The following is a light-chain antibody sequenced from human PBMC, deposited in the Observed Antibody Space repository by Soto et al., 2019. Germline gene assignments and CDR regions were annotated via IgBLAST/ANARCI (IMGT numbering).Light chain of an antibody. Sequence: DIVMTQSPLSLPVTPGEPASISCRSSQSLLHSNGYNYLDWYLQKPGQSPQLLIYLGSNRASRVPDRFSGSGSGTDFTLKISRVEAEDVVVYYCTQALQTRTFGQGTKVEIK. V-gene: IGKV2-28*01. CDR2: LGS. CDR3: TQALQTRT. CDR1: QSLLHSNGYNY. J-gene: IGKJ1*01.